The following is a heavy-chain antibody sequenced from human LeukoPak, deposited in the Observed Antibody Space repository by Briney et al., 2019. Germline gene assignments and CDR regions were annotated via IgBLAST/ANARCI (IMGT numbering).Heavy chain of an antibody. CDR3: ARGVSIAARRGSGDY. CDR2: ISGNGGST. V-gene: IGHV3-23*01. D-gene: IGHD6-6*01. Sequence: GGSLRLSCAASGFTFSSYGMSWVRQAPGKGLEWVSAISGNGGSTYYADSVKGRFAISRDNSKNTLYLQMNSLRAEDTAVYYCARGVSIAARRGSGDYWGQGTLVTVSS. CDR1: GFTFSSYG. J-gene: IGHJ4*02.